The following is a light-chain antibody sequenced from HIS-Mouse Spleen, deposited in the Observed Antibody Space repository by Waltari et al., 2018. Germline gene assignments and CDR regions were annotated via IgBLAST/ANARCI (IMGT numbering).Light chain of an antibody. CDR1: ALPKKY. Sequence: SYELTQPPSVSVSPGQTARITCSGDALPKKYAYWYQQKSGQAPVLVIYEDSKRPSGIPGRFAGASSGRMATLTISVVQVEDEADYYCYSTDSSGNHRVFGGGTKLTVL. CDR3: YSTDSSGNHRV. V-gene: IGLV3-10*01. J-gene: IGLJ2*01. CDR2: EDS.